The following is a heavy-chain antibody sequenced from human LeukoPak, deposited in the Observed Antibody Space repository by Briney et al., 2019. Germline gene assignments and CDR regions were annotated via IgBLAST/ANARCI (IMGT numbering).Heavy chain of an antibody. D-gene: IGHD1-1*01. CDR3: ANEVRPNDY. CDR1: GFTFSSHA. J-gene: IGHJ4*02. CDR2: IDISGGST. Sequence: GGSLRLSCVASGFTFSSHAMCWVRQAPGKGLEWVASIDISGGSTYYEDSVPGRFTISRDNSKNTLYLEMNSLRVEDTALYYCANEVRPNDYWGQGTLVTVSS. V-gene: IGHV3-23*01.